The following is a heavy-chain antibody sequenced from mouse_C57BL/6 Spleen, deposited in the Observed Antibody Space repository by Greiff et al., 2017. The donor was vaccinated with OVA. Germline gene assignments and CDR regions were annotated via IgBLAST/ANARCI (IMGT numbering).Heavy chain of an antibody. D-gene: IGHD2-5*01. CDR2: ISYDGSN. CDR3: AREDGSNLYYAMDY. Sequence: EVHLVESGPGLVKPSQSLSLTCSVTGYSITSGYYWNWIRQIPGNKLEWMGYISYDGSNNYNPSLKNRISITRDTSKNQFFLKLNSVTTEDTATYYCAREDGSNLYYAMDYWGQGTSVTVSS. CDR1: GYSITSGYY. V-gene: IGHV3-6*01. J-gene: IGHJ4*01.